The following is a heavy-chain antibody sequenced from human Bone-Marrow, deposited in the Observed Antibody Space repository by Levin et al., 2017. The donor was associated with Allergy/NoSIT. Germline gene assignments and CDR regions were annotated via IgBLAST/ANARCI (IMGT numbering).Heavy chain of an antibody. D-gene: IGHD3-10*01. CDR1: GYTFTSHV. J-gene: IGHJ3*02. Sequence: ASVKVSCKASGYTFTSHVISWVRQAPGQGLECLGWINPNNGDPAYAQVFTGRLVFSVDASVSTAYLQISSLKAEDTAVYYCARSYGRACDIWGEGTMVTVS. V-gene: IGHV7-4-1*02. CDR2: INPNNGDP. CDR3: ARSYGRACDI.